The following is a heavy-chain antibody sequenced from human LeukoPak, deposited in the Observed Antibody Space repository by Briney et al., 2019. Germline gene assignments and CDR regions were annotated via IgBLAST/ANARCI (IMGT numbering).Heavy chain of an antibody. V-gene: IGHV4-39*01. CDR3: ARVEMATTDAFDI. J-gene: IGHJ3*02. CDR2: IYYNGST. CDR1: GGSISSSSYY. Sequence: SETLSLTCTVSGGSISSSSYYWGWIRQPPGKGLEWIGSIYYNGSTYYNPSHKSRVTISVDTSKNQFSLKLSSVTAADTAVYYCARVEMATTDAFDIWGQGTMVTVSS. D-gene: IGHD5-24*01.